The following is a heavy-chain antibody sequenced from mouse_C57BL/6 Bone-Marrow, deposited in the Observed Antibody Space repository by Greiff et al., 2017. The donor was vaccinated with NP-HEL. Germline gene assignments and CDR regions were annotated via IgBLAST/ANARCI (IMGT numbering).Heavy chain of an antibody. Sequence: DVQLVESGGGLVKPGGSLKLSCAASGFTFSSYAMSWVRQTPEKRLEWVATISDGGSYTYYPDNVKGRFTISRDNAKNNLYLQMSHLKSEDTAMYYCARDYYGSLDYWGQGTTLTVSS. CDR1: GFTFSSYA. J-gene: IGHJ2*01. CDR2: ISDGGSYT. V-gene: IGHV5-4*01. D-gene: IGHD1-1*01. CDR3: ARDYYGSLDY.